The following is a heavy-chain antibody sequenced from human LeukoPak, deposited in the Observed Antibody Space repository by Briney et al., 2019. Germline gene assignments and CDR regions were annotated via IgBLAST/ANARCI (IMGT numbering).Heavy chain of an antibody. CDR3: ARGGTRSSRVRA. CDR1: GFAFSSYS. Sequence: GGSLRLSCAASGFAFSSYSMNWVGQAPGKGLEWVSYISSSSSTTYYADSVKGRFTISRDNAKNSLYLQMNSLRAEDTAVYYCARGGTRSSRVRAWGQGTLVTVSS. V-gene: IGHV3-48*01. CDR2: ISSSSSTT. J-gene: IGHJ5*02.